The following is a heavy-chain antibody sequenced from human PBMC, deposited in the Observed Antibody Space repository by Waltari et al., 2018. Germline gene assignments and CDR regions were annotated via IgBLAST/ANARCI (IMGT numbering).Heavy chain of an antibody. V-gene: IGHV4-34*04. D-gene: IGHD2-21*01. J-gene: IGHJ3*01. CDR2: KNERGRT. CDR3: ARHRDPGHSFDV. Sequence: QVQLQQWGAGLLKPSETLSLTCAVYGGSLSGHWWSWIRKPPGKGLEWIGEKNERGRTNTRPSLKGRAAISVDTSRNQFSLKLSSVTAADTAIYYCARHRDPGHSFDVWGQGTVTVSS. CDR1: GGSLSGHW.